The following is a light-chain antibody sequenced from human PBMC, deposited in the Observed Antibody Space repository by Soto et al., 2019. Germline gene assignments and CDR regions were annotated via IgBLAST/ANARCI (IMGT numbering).Light chain of an antibody. Sequence: QSALTQPASVSGSPGQSITISCAGTNRDIGGYRFVSWYQLHPGKAPKLIIYAVSDRPSGVSNRFSGSKSGSTASLTISGLQADDEADYYCSSFTSTSLYYVFGTGTKLTVL. V-gene: IGLV2-14*01. J-gene: IGLJ1*01. CDR1: NRDIGGYRF. CDR3: SSFTSTSLYYV. CDR2: AVS.